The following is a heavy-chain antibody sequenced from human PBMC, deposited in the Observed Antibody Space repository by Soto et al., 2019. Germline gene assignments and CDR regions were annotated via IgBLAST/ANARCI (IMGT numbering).Heavy chain of an antibody. CDR2: ISGSGGST. D-gene: IGHD6-19*01. V-gene: IGHV3-23*01. CDR1: GFTFSSYA. Sequence: GGSLRLSCAASGFTFSSYAMSWVRQTPGEGLEWVSAISGSGGSTYYADSVKGRFTISRDNSKNTVYLQMNSLRAEDTAVYYCAKDRTWLPHRDPHWGQGTLVTVSS. J-gene: IGHJ4*02. CDR3: AKDRTWLPHRDPH.